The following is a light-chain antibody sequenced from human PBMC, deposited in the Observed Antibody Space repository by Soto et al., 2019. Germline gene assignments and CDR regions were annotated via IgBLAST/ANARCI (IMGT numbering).Light chain of an antibody. CDR3: YSSAGSNTWV. V-gene: IGLV2-11*01. CDR1: SSDVGGYNY. J-gene: IGLJ3*02. Sequence: QSVLTQPRSVSGSPGQSVAISCTGTSSDVGGYNYVSWYQQHPANAPKLMIYDVTKRPSGVTDRFSGSKSGKTACLTISGLQAEAEANYYVYSSAGSNTWVFGGVTTLTVL. CDR2: DVT.